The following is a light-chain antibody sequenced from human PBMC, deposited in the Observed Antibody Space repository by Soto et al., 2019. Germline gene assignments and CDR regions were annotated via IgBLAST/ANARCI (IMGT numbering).Light chain of an antibody. Sequence: EIVMTQSPATLSVSAGERATLSRRARQSVRSNLAWYQQKPGQAPRLLIYDASTRATGIPARFSASGSETDFTLTISSLEPEDFAVYYCQQRSSRPREISFGQGTRLEIK. CDR1: QSVRSN. V-gene: IGKV3-11*01. J-gene: IGKJ5*01. CDR2: DAS. CDR3: QQRSSRPREIS.